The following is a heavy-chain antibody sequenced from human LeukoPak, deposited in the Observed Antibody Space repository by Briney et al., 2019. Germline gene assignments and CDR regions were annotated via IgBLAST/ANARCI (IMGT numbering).Heavy chain of an antibody. CDR3: ARHVSAASNVFDV. J-gene: IGHJ3*01. CDR2: INHSGST. D-gene: IGHD6-25*01. V-gene: IGHV4-34*01. CDR1: GGSFSGYY. Sequence: SETLSLTCAVYGGSFSGYYWSWIRQPPGKGLEWIGEINHSGSTNYNPSLKSRVTISVDTSKNQFSLKLSSVTAADAAVYYCARHVSAASNVFDVWGQGMMVIVSS.